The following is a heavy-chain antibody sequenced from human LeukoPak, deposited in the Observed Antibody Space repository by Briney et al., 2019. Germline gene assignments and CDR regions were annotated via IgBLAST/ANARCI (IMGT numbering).Heavy chain of an antibody. D-gene: IGHD4-11*01. Sequence: GGSLRLSCAASGFTVSSNYMSWVRQAPGKGLEWVSVIYSGGSTYYADSVKGRFTISRDSSKNTLYLQMNSLRAEDTAVYYCARAGGYSNYYYYYMDVWGKGTTVTVSS. CDR1: GFTVSSNY. CDR3: ARAGGYSNYYYYYMDV. J-gene: IGHJ6*03. V-gene: IGHV3-53*01. CDR2: IYSGGST.